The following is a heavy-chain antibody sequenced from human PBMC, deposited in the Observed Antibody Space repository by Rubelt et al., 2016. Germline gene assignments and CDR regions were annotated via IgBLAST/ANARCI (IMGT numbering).Heavy chain of an antibody. CDR2: IYSDGSP. J-gene: IGHJ4*02. CDR3: AREAPRGGSQFCDC. D-gene: IGHD2-15*01. CDR1: GFTVSNSY. Sequence: EVQLVESGGSLVQPGGSLRLSCAASGFTVSNSYMNWVRQAPGKGLEWVSLIYSDGSPYYADSVKGRFTISRDNSKNNLYLEMNSRRAEDTAVYYCAREAPRGGSQFCDCWGQGTQVTVSS. V-gene: IGHV3-66*01.